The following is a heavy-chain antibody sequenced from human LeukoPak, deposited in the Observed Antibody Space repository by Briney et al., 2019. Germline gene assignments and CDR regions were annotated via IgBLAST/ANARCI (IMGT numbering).Heavy chain of an antibody. V-gene: IGHV1-2*02. CDR3: ARLAVAGIYYFDY. J-gene: IGHJ4*02. Sequence: ASVEVSCKASGYTFTGYYMHWVRQAPGQGLEWMGWINPNSGGTNYAQKFQGRVTMTRDTSISTAYMELSRLRPDDTAVYYCARLAVAGIYYFDYWGQGTLVTVSS. CDR1: GYTFTGYY. D-gene: IGHD6-19*01. CDR2: INPNSGGT.